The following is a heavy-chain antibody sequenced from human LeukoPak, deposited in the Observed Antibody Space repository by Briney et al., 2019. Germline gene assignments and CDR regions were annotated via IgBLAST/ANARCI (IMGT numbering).Heavy chain of an antibody. Sequence: SAHTLSLTRTVSGDSISSYHWTWIGQPPGGRLEWRGYVYYNGSSNSNTSRMSRDSISLDTSNKPFSLSKSSVTAADTAIYYCATYTRHCSGGICYSIAGWGQGTLVTVSS. D-gene: IGHD2-15*01. CDR3: ATYTRHCSGGICYSIAG. V-gene: IGHV4-59*08. CDR1: GDSISSYH. J-gene: IGHJ4*02. CDR2: VYYNGSS.